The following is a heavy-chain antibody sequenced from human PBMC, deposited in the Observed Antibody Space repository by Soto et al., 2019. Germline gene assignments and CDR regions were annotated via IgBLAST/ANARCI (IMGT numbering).Heavy chain of an antibody. Sequence: GGSLRLSCAASGFTFSSYGMHWVRQAPGKGLEWVAVISYDGSNKYYADSVKGRFTISRDNSKNTLYLQMNSLRAEDTAVYYCAKEWARDIVVVVAANVLDYYYGMDVWGQGTTVTSP. V-gene: IGHV3-30*18. CDR3: AKEWARDIVVVVAANVLDYYYGMDV. CDR1: GFTFSSYG. J-gene: IGHJ6*02. D-gene: IGHD2-15*01. CDR2: ISYDGSNK.